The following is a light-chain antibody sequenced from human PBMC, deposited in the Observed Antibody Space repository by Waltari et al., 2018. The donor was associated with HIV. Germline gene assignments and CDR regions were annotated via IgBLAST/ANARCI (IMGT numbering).Light chain of an antibody. CDR1: QSVG. CDR3: QQYGGSPYS. Sequence: IVLTQSPGTLSLSPGERATLTCRASQSVGLAWYQQKPGQAPRLLIYGASSRATGIPDRFRGSGSGTDFTLTITRLEPEDFAVYYCQQYGGSPYSFGQGTKLEIK. CDR2: GAS. J-gene: IGKJ2*03. V-gene: IGKV3-20*01.